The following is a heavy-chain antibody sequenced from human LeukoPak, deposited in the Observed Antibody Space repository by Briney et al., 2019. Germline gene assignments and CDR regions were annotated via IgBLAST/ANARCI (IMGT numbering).Heavy chain of an antibody. CDR1: GYTFTSYA. CDR2: INAGNGNT. Sequence: ASVKVSCKASGYTFTSYAMHWVRQAPGQGLEWMGWINAGNGNTKYSQKFQGRVTITRDTSASTAYMELSSLRSEDTAVYYCARDSGLVPYYDFWSGYSRDGNWFDPWGRGTLVTVSS. CDR3: ARDSGLVPYYDFWSGYSRDGNWFDP. J-gene: IGHJ5*02. V-gene: IGHV1-3*01. D-gene: IGHD3-3*01.